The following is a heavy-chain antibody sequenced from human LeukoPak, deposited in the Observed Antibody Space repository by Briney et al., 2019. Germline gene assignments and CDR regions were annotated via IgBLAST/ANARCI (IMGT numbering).Heavy chain of an antibody. D-gene: IGHD3-22*01. V-gene: IGHV3-23*01. Sequence: HPGGSLRLSCAASGFTFSSYAMSWVRQAPGKGLEWVSAISGSGGSTYYADSVKGRFTISRDNSKNTLYLQMNSLRAEDTAVYYCAKGSAGPLYYYDSSGYYYPGGWYYWGQGTLVTVSS. CDR1: GFTFSSYA. CDR3: AKGSAGPLYYYDSSGYYYPGGWYY. J-gene: IGHJ4*02. CDR2: ISGSGGST.